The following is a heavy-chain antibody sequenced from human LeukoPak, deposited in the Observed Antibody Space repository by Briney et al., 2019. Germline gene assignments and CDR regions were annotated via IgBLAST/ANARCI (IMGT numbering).Heavy chain of an antibody. CDR1: GFTFSSYG. D-gene: IGHD3-22*01. V-gene: IGHV3-33*01. CDR2: IWYDGSNK. J-gene: IGHJ4*02. Sequence: GGSLRLSCAASGFTFSSYGMHWVRQAPGKGLEWVAVIWYDGSNKYYADSVKGRFTISRDNSKNTLYLQMNSLRAEDTAVYYCASGKYYYDSSGPFDYWGQGTLVTVSS. CDR3: ASGKYYYDSSGPFDY.